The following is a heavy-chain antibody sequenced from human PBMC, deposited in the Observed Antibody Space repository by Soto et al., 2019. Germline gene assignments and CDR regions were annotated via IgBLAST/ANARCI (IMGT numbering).Heavy chain of an antibody. CDR3: ARGLLTRYYDFWSGYSGNFDY. D-gene: IGHD3-3*01. Sequence: QVQLVQSGAEVKKPGASVKVSCKASGYTFTSYGISWVRQAPGQGLEWMGWISAYNGNTNCAQKLQGRGTMTKDTSTGKAYMELRFLSSDDRAVYYCARGLLTRYYDFWSGYSGNFDYWGQGTLVTVSS. V-gene: IGHV1-18*01. CDR1: GYTFTSYG. J-gene: IGHJ4*02. CDR2: ISAYNGNT.